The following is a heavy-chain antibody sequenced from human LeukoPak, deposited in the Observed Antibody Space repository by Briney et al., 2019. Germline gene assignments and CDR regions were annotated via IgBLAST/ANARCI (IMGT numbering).Heavy chain of an antibody. D-gene: IGHD3-22*01. V-gene: IGHV1-18*01. J-gene: IGHJ4*02. CDR3: AREYYAYYEGFDY. CDR2: ISAYNGNT. CDR1: GYTFTSYD. Sequence: ASVKVSCKASGYTFTSYDISWLRQAPGQGLEWMGRISAYNGNTNYAQKLQGRVTMTTDTSTRTAYMELRSLRSDDTAVYFCAREYYAYYEGFDYWGQGTLVTVSS.